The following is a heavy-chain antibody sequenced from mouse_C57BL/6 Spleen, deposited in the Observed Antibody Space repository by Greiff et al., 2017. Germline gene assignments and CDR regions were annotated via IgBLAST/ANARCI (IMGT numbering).Heavy chain of an antibody. J-gene: IGHJ4*01. Sequence: QVQLQQPGAELVKPGASVKMSCKASGYTFTSYWITWVKQRPGQGLEWIGDIYPGSGSTNYNEKFKSKATLTVDTSSSTAYMQLSSLTSEDSAVYYCARVDYDRISYAMDYWGQGTSVTVSS. CDR2: IYPGSGST. CDR1: GYTFTSYW. D-gene: IGHD2-4*01. CDR3: ARVDYDRISYAMDY. V-gene: IGHV1-55*01.